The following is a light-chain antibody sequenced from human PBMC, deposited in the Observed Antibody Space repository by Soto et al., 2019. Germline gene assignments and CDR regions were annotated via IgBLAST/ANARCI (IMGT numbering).Light chain of an antibody. V-gene: IGLV2-23*01. J-gene: IGLJ2*01. Sequence: QSALTQPASVSGSPGQSITISCTGTSSDVGNYNLVSWYQHHPGKAPKLMIYEGSKRPSGVSNRFSGSQSGNTASLTISGFQAEDEAHYYCCSYAGSSTLVFGGGTKLTVL. CDR3: CSYAGSSTLV. CDR2: EGS. CDR1: SSDVGNYNL.